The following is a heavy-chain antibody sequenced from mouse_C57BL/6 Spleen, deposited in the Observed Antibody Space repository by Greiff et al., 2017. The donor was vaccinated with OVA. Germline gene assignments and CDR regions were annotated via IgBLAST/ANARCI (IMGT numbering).Heavy chain of an antibody. CDR3: ARKKLGHYYAMDY. Sequence: QVQLQQSGAELVMPGASVKLSCKASGYTFTSYWMHWVKQRPGQGLEWIGEIDPSDSYTNYNQKFKGKSTLTVDKSSSTAYMQLSSLTSEDSAVYYCARKKLGHYYAMDYWGQGTSVTVSS. J-gene: IGHJ4*01. CDR2: IDPSDSYT. CDR1: GYTFTSYW. V-gene: IGHV1-69*01. D-gene: IGHD4-1*01.